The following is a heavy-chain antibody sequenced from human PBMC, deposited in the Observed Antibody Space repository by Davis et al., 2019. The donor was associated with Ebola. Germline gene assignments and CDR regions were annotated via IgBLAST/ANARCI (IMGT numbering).Heavy chain of an antibody. Sequence: GESLKISCAASGFTFSSYGMHWVRQAPGKGLEWVAVISYDGSNKYYADSVKGRFTISRDNSKNTLYLQMNSLTADDTAVYYCARAVFHEVLDYWGQGTPVTVSS. V-gene: IGHV3-30*03. J-gene: IGHJ4*02. CDR3: ARAVFHEVLDY. CDR1: GFTFSSYG. D-gene: IGHD3-3*01. CDR2: ISYDGSNK.